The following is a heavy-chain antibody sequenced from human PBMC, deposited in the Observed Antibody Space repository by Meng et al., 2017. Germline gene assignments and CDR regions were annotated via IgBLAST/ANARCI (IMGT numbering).Heavy chain of an antibody. Sequence: GQVQESGRGLVKSSGTLSLTCAVSGGSMSSSSWWSWVRQPPGKGLEWIGEIYHSGSTNYNPSLKSRVTISVDKSKNQFSLKLSSVTAADTAVYYCARWSIYCSGGSCYSIDYWGQGTLVTVSS. CDR2: IYHSGST. CDR1: GGSMSSSSW. V-gene: IGHV4-4*02. D-gene: IGHD2-15*01. J-gene: IGHJ4*02. CDR3: ARWSIYCSGGSCYSIDY.